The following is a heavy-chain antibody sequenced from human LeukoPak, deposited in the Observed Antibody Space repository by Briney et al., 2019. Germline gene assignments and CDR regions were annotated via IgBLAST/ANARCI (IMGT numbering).Heavy chain of an antibody. CDR1: GGSFSGYY. Sequence: SETLSLTCAVYGGSFSGYYWSWIRQPPGKGLEWIGEINHSGSTNYNPSLKSRVTISVDTSKNQFSLKLSSVTAADTAVYYCARGQYNWNYYYYGMDVWGQGTTVTVSS. CDR3: ARGQYNWNYYYYGMDV. J-gene: IGHJ6*02. CDR2: INHSGST. V-gene: IGHV4-34*01. D-gene: IGHD1-20*01.